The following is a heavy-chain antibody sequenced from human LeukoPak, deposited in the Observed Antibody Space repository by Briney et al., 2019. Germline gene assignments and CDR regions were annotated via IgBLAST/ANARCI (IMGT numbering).Heavy chain of an antibody. D-gene: IGHD3-22*01. Sequence: GGSLRLSCAASGFTFSSYAMHWVRQAPGKGLEWVAVISYDGSNKYYADSVKGRFTISRDNSKNTLYLQMNSLRAEDTAVYYCARTYDSSGYAIGYWGQGTLVTVSS. CDR3: ARTYDSSGYAIGY. CDR1: GFTFSSYA. V-gene: IGHV3-30-3*01. J-gene: IGHJ4*02. CDR2: ISYDGSNK.